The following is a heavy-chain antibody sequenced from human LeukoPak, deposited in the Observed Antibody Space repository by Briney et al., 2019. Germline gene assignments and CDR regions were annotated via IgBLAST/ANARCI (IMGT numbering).Heavy chain of an antibody. Sequence: ASVKVSCKASGYTFTSYDINWVRQATGQGLEWMGWMNPNSGNTGYAQKFQGRVTMTRNTSISTAYMELSSLRSEDTAVYYCARAFRIPGTRGPVVYFDYWGQGTLVTVSS. CDR3: ARAFRIPGTRGPVVYFDY. D-gene: IGHD3-22*01. V-gene: IGHV1-8*01. J-gene: IGHJ4*02. CDR1: GYTFTSYD. CDR2: MNPNSGNT.